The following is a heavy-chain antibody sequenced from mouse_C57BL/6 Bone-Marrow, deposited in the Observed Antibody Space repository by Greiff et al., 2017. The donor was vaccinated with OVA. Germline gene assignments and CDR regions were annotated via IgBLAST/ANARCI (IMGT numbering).Heavy chain of an antibody. V-gene: IGHV1-66*01. CDR3: ARWHYGSLYAMDY. D-gene: IGHD1-1*01. J-gene: IGHJ4*01. Sequence: QVQLQQSGPELVKPGASVKISCKASGYSFTSYYIHWVKQRPGQGLAWIGWIYPGSGNTKYNEKFKGKATLTADTSSRTAYMQLSSLTSEDSAVYYCARWHYGSLYAMDYWGQGTSVTVSS. CDR1: GYSFTSYY. CDR2: IYPGSGNT.